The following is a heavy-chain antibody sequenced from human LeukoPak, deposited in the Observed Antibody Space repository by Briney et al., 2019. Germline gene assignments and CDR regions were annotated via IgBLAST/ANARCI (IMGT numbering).Heavy chain of an antibody. CDR1: GFTFSSYA. J-gene: IGHJ4*02. CDR2: ISGSGGST. CDR3: AKDGSGSYYVFDY. D-gene: IGHD1-26*01. V-gene: IGHV3-23*01. Sequence: GGSLRLSCAASGFTFSSYAMSWVRQAPGNGLEWVSAISGSGGSTYYADSVKGRFTISRDNSKNTLYLQMNSLRAEDTAVYYCAKDGSGSYYVFDYWGQGTLVTVSS.